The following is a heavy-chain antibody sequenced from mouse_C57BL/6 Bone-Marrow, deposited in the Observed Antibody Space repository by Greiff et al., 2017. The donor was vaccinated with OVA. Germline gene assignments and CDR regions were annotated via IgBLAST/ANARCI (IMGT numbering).Heavy chain of an antibody. CDR3: ARSYGSSSGFAY. J-gene: IGHJ3*01. CDR1: GYSFTDYN. CDR2: INPNYGTT. V-gene: IGHV1-39*01. D-gene: IGHD1-1*01. Sequence: EVKLMESGPELVKPGASVKISCNASGYSFTDYNMNWVKQSNGKSLEWIGVINPNYGTTSYNQKFKGKATLTVDQSSSTAYMQLNSLTSEDSAVYYCARSYGSSSGFAYWGQGTLVTVSA.